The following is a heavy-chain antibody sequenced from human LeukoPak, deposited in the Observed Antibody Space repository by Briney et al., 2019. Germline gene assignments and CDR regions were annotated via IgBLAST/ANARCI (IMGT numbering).Heavy chain of an antibody. CDR1: GGSFRVYY. Sequence: PSETLSITCAVYGGSFRVYYGRWIRQPPGKGLEWIGEIKHRGSTNYNPSLKRRVTISVGTSKDQFSLKLSSVTPADTAVYYCATSIAARPSDYGGQGTLVTVSS. V-gene: IGHV4-34*01. J-gene: IGHJ4*02. D-gene: IGHD6-6*01. CDR2: IKHRGST. CDR3: ATSIAARPSDY.